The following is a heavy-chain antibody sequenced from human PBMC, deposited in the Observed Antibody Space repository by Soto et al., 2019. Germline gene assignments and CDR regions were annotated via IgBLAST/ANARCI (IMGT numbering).Heavy chain of an antibody. D-gene: IGHD4-17*01. CDR1: GDSISSGGHY. Sequence: QVQLQESGPGLVKPSQTLSLTCTVSGDSISSGGHYWSWVRQHPGKGLEWIGHFYYSGSTYYNPSLKSLVTISSDTCTHHFSLKLNSVTAAETAVYYGARGAPGDYGDAAWVPYFFDYWGQGTLVTVSS. CDR2: FYYSGST. J-gene: IGHJ4*02. CDR3: ARGAPGDYGDAAWVPYFFDY. V-gene: IGHV4-31*01.